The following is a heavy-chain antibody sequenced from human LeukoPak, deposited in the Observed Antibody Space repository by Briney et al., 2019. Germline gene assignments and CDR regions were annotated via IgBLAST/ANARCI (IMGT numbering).Heavy chain of an antibody. Sequence: SETLSLTCAVSGGPISSGGYSWSWIRQPPGKGLEWIGYIYHSGSTYYNPSLKSRVTISVDRSKNQFSLKLSSVTAADTAVYYCAVQNRDGYNFDYFDYWGQGTLVTVSS. V-gene: IGHV4-30-2*01. J-gene: IGHJ4*02. D-gene: IGHD5-24*01. CDR3: AVQNRDGYNFDYFDY. CDR2: IYHSGST. CDR1: GGPISSGGYS.